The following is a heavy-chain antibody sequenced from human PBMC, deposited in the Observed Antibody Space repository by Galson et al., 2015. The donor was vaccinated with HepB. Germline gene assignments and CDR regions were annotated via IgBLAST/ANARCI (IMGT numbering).Heavy chain of an antibody. Sequence: SLRLSCAASGFTFSSYAMSWVRQAPGKGLEWVSAISGSGGSTYYADSVKGRFTISRDNSKNTLYLQMNSLRAEDTAVYYCAKDPEPSSRYSSSWWGWDRYFDYWGQGTLVTVSS. J-gene: IGHJ4*02. CDR3: AKDPEPSSRYSSSWWGWDRYFDY. CDR1: GFTFSSYA. D-gene: IGHD6-13*01. CDR2: ISGSGGST. V-gene: IGHV3-23*01.